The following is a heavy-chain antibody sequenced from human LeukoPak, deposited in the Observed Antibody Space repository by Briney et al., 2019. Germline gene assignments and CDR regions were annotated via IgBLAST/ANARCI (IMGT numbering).Heavy chain of an antibody. CDR3: ASRTVRFLEWSYYFDY. CDR2: IYHSGST. CDR1: GYSISSGYY. V-gene: IGHV4-38-2*01. D-gene: IGHD3-3*01. J-gene: IGHJ4*02. Sequence: SETLSLTCAVSGYSISSGYYWGWIRQPPGKGLEWIGSIYHSGSTYYNPSLKSRVTISVDTSKNQFSLKLSSVTAADTAVYYCASRTVRFLEWSYYFDYWGQGTLVTVSS.